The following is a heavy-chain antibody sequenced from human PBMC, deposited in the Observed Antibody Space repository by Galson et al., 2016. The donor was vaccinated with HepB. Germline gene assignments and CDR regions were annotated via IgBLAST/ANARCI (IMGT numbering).Heavy chain of an antibody. CDR3: AKEADARLLRYLDWLSQSYFDY. J-gene: IGHJ4*02. V-gene: IGHV3-30*18. CDR1: GFTFGTYG. CDR2: ISFDGSNK. D-gene: IGHD3-9*01. Sequence: SLRLSCAASGFTFGTYGMHWVRQAPGKGLEWVAVISFDGSNKYYADSVKGRFTISRDNSKDTLYLQMNSLRAEDTALYYCAKEADARLLRYLDWLSQSYFDYWGQGTLVTVSS.